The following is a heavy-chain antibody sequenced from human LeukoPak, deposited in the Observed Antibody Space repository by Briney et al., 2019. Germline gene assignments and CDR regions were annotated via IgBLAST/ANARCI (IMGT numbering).Heavy chain of an antibody. CDR1: GFSFRSYG. D-gene: IGHD2-21*01. J-gene: IGHJ4*02. CDR2: ISYDGSNK. CDR3: ARSISNY. Sequence: GGSLRLSCAASGFSFRSYGMHWVRQAPGKGLEWVAVISYDGSNKYYADSVKGRFTISRDNSKNTLYLQMNSLRAEDTAVYYCARSISNYWGQGTLVTVSS. V-gene: IGHV3-30*03.